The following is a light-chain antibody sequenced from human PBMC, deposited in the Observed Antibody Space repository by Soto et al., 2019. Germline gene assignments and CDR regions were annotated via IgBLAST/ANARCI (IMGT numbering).Light chain of an antibody. Sequence: QSALTQPASVSGSPGQSITISCTGTSSDVGGYNYVSWYQQHPGKAPKLMIYEVSNRPSGVSNRFSGSKSGNTASLTISGLPAEDEADYYCSSYTSSSTRVFGGGTQVTVL. J-gene: IGLJ3*02. CDR1: SSDVGGYNY. CDR2: EVS. V-gene: IGLV2-14*01. CDR3: SSYTSSSTRV.